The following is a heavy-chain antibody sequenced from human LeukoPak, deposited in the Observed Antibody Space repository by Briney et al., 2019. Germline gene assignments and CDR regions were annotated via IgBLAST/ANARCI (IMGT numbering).Heavy chain of an antibody. Sequence: GGSLRLSCAASGFTFGSYSMNWVRQAPGKGLEWVSSISSSSSNIYYADSVRGRFTISRDNAKNSLYLQMNSLRAEDTALYYCARPRVYGDPNVYYYYGLDVWGQGTTVTVSS. CDR2: ISSSSSNI. J-gene: IGHJ6*02. V-gene: IGHV3-21*01. D-gene: IGHD4-17*01. CDR1: GFTFGSYS. CDR3: ARPRVYGDPNVYYYYGLDV.